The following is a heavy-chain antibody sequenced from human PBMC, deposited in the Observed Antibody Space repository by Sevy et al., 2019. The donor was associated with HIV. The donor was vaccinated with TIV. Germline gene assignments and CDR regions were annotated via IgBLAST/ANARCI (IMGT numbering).Heavy chain of an antibody. J-gene: IGHJ6*03. CDR3: ARVAEDSSGWFDYYYYYMDV. CDR2: IYYSGST. D-gene: IGHD6-19*01. Sequence: SETLSLTCTVSGSSISSYYWSWIRQPPGKGLEWIGYIYYSGSTNYNPSLKSRVTISVDTSKNQFSLKLSSVTAADTAVYYCARVAEDSSGWFDYYYYYMDVWGKGTTVTVSS. V-gene: IGHV4-59*01. CDR1: GSSISSYY.